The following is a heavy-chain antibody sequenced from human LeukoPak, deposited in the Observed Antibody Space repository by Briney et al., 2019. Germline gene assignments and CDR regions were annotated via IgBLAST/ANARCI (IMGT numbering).Heavy chain of an antibody. D-gene: IGHD5-12*01. CDR2: VYYSGST. CDR3: ARQYSGYDDYYYGMDV. V-gene: IGHV4-30-4*08. J-gene: IGHJ6*02. CDR1: GGSFSGYY. Sequence: PSETLSLTCAVYGGSFSGYYWSWIRQPPGKGLEWIGYVYYSGSTYYNPSLKSRVTISVDTSKNQFSLKLSSVTAADTAVYYCARQYSGYDDYYYGMDVWGQGTTVTVSS.